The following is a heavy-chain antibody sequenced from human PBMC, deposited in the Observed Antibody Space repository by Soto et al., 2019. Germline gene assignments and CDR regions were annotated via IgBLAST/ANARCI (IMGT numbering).Heavy chain of an antibody. Sequence: QVQLVQSGAEVKKPGSSVKVSCKASGGTFSSYAISWVRQAPGQGLEWMGGIIPIFDTANYAQKFQGRVTITADESXXTXYXXLSSLRSEDTAVYYCARHDCISSSCYYYYYYGMDVWGQGTTVTVSS. CDR3: ARHDCISSSCYYYYYYGMDV. J-gene: IGHJ6*02. D-gene: IGHD2-2*01. CDR1: GGTFSSYA. V-gene: IGHV1-69*12. CDR2: IIPIFDTA.